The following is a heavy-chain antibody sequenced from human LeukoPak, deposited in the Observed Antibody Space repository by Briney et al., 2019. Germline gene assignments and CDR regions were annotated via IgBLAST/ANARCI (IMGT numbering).Heavy chain of an antibody. D-gene: IGHD6-13*01. J-gene: IGHJ4*02. CDR1: GYTFTGYY. Sequence: ASVKVSCKASGYTFTGYYMHWVRQAPGQGLEWMGWINPNSVGTNYAQKFQGRVTMTRDTSISTAYMELSRLRPDDTAVYYCATVIAAAGTTSDYWGQGTLVTVSS. CDR3: ATVIAAAGTTSDY. CDR2: INPNSVGT. V-gene: IGHV1-2*02.